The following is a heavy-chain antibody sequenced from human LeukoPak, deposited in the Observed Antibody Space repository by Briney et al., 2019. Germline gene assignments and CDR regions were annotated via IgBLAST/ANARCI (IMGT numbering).Heavy chain of an antibody. CDR3: ARVWGGSYFDY. D-gene: IGHD1-26*01. Sequence: PSETLSLTCTVSGGSIRSSYYYWGWIRQPPGKGLEWIGSIYHSGSTYYNPSLKSRVTISVDRSKNQFSLKLSSVTAADTAVFYCARVWGGSYFDYWGQGTLVTVSS. CDR1: GGSIRSSYYY. J-gene: IGHJ4*02. V-gene: IGHV4-39*07. CDR2: IYHSGST.